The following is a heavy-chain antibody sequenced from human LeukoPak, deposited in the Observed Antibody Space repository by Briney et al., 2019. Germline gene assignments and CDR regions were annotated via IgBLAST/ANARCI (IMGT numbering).Heavy chain of an antibody. V-gene: IGHV3-33*01. CDR2: IWYDGSNK. J-gene: IGHJ4*02. D-gene: IGHD4-23*01. Sequence: GGSLRLSCAASGFTFSSYGMHWVRQAPGKGLEWVAVIWYDGSNKYYADSVKGRFTISRDNSKNTLYLQMNSLRAEDTAVYYCASSGGNSLLDNWGLGTLVTVSS. CDR3: ASSGGNSLLDN. CDR1: GFTFSSYG.